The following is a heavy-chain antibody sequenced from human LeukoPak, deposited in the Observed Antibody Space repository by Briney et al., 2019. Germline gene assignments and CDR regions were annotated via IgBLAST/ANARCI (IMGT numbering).Heavy chain of an antibody. Sequence: SETLSLTCAVYGGSFSGYYWSWIRQPPGKGLEWIGEINHSGSTNYNPSLKSRVTISVDTSKNQFSLKLSSVTAADTAVYYCARYSVLRFLEWLGFDPWGQGTLVTVSS. CDR3: ARYSVLRFLEWLGFDP. J-gene: IGHJ5*02. V-gene: IGHV4-34*01. CDR2: INHSGST. D-gene: IGHD3-3*01. CDR1: GGSFSGYY.